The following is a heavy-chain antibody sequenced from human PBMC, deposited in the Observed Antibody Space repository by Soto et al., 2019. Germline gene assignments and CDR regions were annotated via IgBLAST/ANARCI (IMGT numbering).Heavy chain of an antibody. V-gene: IGHV1-69*01. D-gene: IGHD4-17*01. CDR3: ARRFIHDNGGNHDSFDI. Sequence: QVQLVQSGAEVKKPGSSVKVSCKASGGTFRNYAFSWVRQAPGQGLEWMGEVIPIFGTTPYAQKFQGRITITADESTNTAYMELSSLRTEDTAVYYCARRFIHDNGGNHDSFDIWGQGPMVTVSS. CDR1: GGTFRNYA. CDR2: VIPIFGTT. J-gene: IGHJ3*02.